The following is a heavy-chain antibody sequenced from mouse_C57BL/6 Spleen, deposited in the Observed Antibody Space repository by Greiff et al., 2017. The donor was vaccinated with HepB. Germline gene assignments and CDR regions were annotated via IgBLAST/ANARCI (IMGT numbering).Heavy chain of an antibody. D-gene: IGHD2-4*01. CDR2: IDPSDSET. CDR3: ARSPGLRDAMDY. Sequence: VQLQQPGAELVRPGSSVKLSCKASGYTFTSYWMHWVKQRPIQGLEWIGNIDPSDSETHYNQKFKDKATLTVDKSSSTAYMQLSSLTSEDSAVYYCARSPGLRDAMDYWGQGTSVTVSS. J-gene: IGHJ4*01. V-gene: IGHV1-52*01. CDR1: GYTFTSYW.